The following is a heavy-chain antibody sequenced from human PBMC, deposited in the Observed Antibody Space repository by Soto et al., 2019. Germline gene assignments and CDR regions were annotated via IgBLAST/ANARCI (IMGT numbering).Heavy chain of an antibody. CDR3: ARAPTYYYDSSGSGPFDY. V-gene: IGHV3-48*03. CDR2: ISSSGSTI. J-gene: IGHJ4*02. Sequence: PGGSLRLSCAASGFTFSSYEMNWVRQAPGKGLEWVSYISSSGSTIYYADSVKGRFTISRDNDKNSLYLQMNSLRAEDTAVYYCARAPTYYYDSSGSGPFDYWGQGTLVTVSS. CDR1: GFTFSSYE. D-gene: IGHD3-22*01.